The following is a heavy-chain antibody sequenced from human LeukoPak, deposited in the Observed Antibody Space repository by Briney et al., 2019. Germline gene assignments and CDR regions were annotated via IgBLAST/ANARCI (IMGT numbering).Heavy chain of an antibody. CDR2: FDAEDGET. D-gene: IGHD3-10*01. J-gene: IGHJ3*02. CDR1: GYTLTELS. Sequence: GASVKVSCKVSGYTLTELSMHWVRQAPGKGPEWMGGFDAEDGETIYAQKFQGRVTMTEDTSTDTAYMELSSLRSEDTAVYYCATGGFRGAFDIWGQGTMVTVSS. V-gene: IGHV1-24*01. CDR3: ATGGFRGAFDI.